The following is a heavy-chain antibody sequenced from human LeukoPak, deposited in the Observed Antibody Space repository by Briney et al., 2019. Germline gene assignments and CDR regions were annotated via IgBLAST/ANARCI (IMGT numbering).Heavy chain of an antibody. Sequence: ASVKVSCKASGYTFTGYYMHWVRRAPGRGLEWVGWINPKSGGTDYAQRLQGRVTMTTDTSIATAYMELRRLTSDDTAVYFCARGTIGSYSSVHDWGQGTLVTVSS. V-gene: IGHV1-2*02. CDR1: GYTFTGYY. D-gene: IGHD1-26*01. CDR3: ARGTIGSYSSVHD. J-gene: IGHJ1*01. CDR2: INPKSGGT.